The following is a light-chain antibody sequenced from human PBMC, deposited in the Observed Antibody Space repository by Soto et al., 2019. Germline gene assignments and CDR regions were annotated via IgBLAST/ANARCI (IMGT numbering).Light chain of an antibody. J-gene: IGKJ4*01. CDR2: GAS. V-gene: IGKV3D-15*01. CDR3: QQHNDWPLT. CDR1: QSVSSN. Sequence: EIVMTQSPATLSVSPGERATLSCRASQSVSSNLAWYQQKPGQAPRLLIYGASTRATGIPARFSGSGSWTEFTLTISSLQSEDFAVYYCQQHNDWPLTFGGGTKVDIK.